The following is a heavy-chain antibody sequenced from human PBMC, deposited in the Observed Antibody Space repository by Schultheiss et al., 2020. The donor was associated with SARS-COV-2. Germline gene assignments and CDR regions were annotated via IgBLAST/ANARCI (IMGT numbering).Heavy chain of an antibody. J-gene: IGHJ2*01. CDR1: GFTFSSYW. CDR2: INSDGSST. Sequence: SLRLSCAASGFTFSSYWMHWVRQAPGKGLVWVSRINSDGSSTSYADSVKGRFTISRDNAKNTLYLQINSLRAEDTAVYYCARAGSRWPWYFDLWGRGTLVTVSS. V-gene: IGHV3-74*01. CDR3: ARAGSRWPWYFDL. D-gene: IGHD6-13*01.